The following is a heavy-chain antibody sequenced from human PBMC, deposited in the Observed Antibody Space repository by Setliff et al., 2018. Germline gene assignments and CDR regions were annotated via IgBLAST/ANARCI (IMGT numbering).Heavy chain of an antibody. Sequence: PGESLKISCKGSGRSFTSFWIGWVRQMPGKGLEWMGIIFPTDSDTRYSPSFRGQVTISADKSISTAYVQWRSLKASDTAMYYCARVGTAGGYYFDFWGQGSLVTVSS. CDR1: GRSFTSFW. CDR2: IFPTDSDT. CDR3: ARVGTAGGYYFDF. V-gene: IGHV5-51*01. J-gene: IGHJ4*02. D-gene: IGHD2-15*01.